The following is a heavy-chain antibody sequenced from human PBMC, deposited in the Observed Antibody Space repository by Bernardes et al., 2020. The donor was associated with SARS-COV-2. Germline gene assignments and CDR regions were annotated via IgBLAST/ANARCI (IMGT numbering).Heavy chain of an antibody. Sequence: GKGLEWMVGFDPADGETIYAQIFQCRVTMTEDTSTDTAYMELSSLRAEDTAVYYCATGGWLLSAFDYWGQGTLVTV. CDR3: ATGGWLLSAFDY. D-gene: IGHD3-22*01. J-gene: IGHJ4*02. CDR2: FDPADGET. V-gene: IGHV1-24*01.